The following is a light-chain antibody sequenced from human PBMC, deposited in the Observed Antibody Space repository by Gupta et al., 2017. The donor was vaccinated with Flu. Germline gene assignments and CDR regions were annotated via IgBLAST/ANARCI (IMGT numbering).Light chain of an antibody. CDR1: SSDVGGYGF. CDR2: YVD. V-gene: IGLV2-11*01. CDR3: CSHAGSVTWV. Sequence: QSALAQPRSVSGSPGQSVTISCTGTSSDVGGYGFVSWYQQHPGKAPKLLLYYVDTRPSGVPARFSGSKSGNTASLTISDLQAEDEADYYCCSHAGSVTWVFGGGTKVTVL. J-gene: IGLJ3*02.